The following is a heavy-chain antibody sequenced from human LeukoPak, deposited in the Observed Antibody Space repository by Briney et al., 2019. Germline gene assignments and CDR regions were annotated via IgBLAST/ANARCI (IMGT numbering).Heavy chain of an antibody. V-gene: IGHV4-39*07. D-gene: IGHD3-10*01. CDR1: GGSISSSSYY. J-gene: IGHJ6*03. CDR3: ARARMVRGGPRPYYYYYYMDV. CDR2: INHSGST. Sequence: SETLSLTCIVSGGSISSSSYYWGWIRQPPGKGLEWIGEINHSGSTNYNPSLKSRVTISVDTSKNQFSLKLSSVTAADTAVYYCARARMVRGGPRPYYYYYYMDVWGKGTTVTVSS.